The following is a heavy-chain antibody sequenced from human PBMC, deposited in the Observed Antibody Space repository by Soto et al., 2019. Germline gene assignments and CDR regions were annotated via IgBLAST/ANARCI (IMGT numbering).Heavy chain of an antibody. Sequence: EVQLVESGGGLVKPGGSLRLSCAASGFTFSSYSMNWVRQATGKGLEWVSSISSSSSYIYYADSVKGRFTISRDNAKNSLYLQMNSLRAEDTAVYFCARDSGVSSSSLWGQGTMGTVSS. CDR3: ARDSGVSSSSL. D-gene: IGHD6-13*01. CDR1: GFTFSSYS. CDR2: ISSSSSYI. J-gene: IGHJ3*01. V-gene: IGHV3-21*01.